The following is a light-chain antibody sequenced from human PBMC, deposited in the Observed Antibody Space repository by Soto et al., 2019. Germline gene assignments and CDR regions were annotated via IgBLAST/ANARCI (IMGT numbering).Light chain of an antibody. CDR2: LGS. V-gene: IGKV2-28*01. CDR3: MQSLQAPQLT. J-gene: IGKJ4*01. Sequence: DIVMIQSPLALPVTPGEPASISCRSSQSLLHSNGYNYLDWYLQQPGQSPQLLIFLGSNRASGVPDRFSGSGSGTAFTLKISRVEAGDVGIYYCMQSLQAPQLTFGGGTRVESK. CDR1: QSLLHSNGYNY.